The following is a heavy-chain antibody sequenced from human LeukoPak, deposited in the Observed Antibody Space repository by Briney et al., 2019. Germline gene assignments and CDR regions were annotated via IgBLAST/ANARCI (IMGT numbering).Heavy chain of an antibody. CDR3: ARGGPIYCSGDSCYPGNY. Sequence: GGSLRLSCAASGFTFYDYAMHWGRHAPGESLEWVSGISWNSGSIDFADSVTGRFTIPRDQAKNSLYPQMNRLRAEDTALYYCARGGPIYCSGDSCYPGNYWGQGTLVTVSS. CDR1: GFTFYDYA. CDR2: ISWNSGSI. D-gene: IGHD2-15*01. J-gene: IGHJ4*02. V-gene: IGHV3-9*01.